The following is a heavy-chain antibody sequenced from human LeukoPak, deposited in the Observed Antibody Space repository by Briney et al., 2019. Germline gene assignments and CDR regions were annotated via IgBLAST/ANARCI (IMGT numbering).Heavy chain of an antibody. CDR3: AREEEIIVVVPAAIDY. D-gene: IGHD2-2*01. CDR2: ISSSSSYI. V-gene: IGHV3-21*01. CDR1: GFTFSSYS. Sequence: PGGSLRLSCAASGFTFSSYSMNWVRQAPGKGLEWVLSISSSSSYIYYADSVKGRFTISRDNAKNSLYLQMNSLRAEDTAVYYCAREEEIIVVVPAAIDYWGQGTLVTVSS. J-gene: IGHJ4*02.